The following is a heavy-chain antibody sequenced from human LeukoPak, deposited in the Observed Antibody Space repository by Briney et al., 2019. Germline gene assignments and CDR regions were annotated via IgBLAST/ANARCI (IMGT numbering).Heavy chain of an antibody. CDR1: GYTFTSYG. CDR3: ARGLHSSGWYRSDYFDY. D-gene: IGHD6-19*01. Sequence: ASVKVSCKASGYTFTSYGISWVRQAPGQGLEWMGWISAYNGNTNYAQKLQGRVTMTTDTSTSTAYMELRSLRSDDTAVYYCARGLHSSGWYRSDYFDYWGQGTLVTVSS. V-gene: IGHV1-18*01. CDR2: ISAYNGNT. J-gene: IGHJ4*02.